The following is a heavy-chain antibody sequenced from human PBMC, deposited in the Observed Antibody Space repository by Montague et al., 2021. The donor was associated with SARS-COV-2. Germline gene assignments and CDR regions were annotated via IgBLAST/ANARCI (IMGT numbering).Heavy chain of an antibody. CDR3: ARARGGVSVLRYFDWLLGRTNWFDP. Sequence: SLRLSCAASGFTFSSYWMHWVRQAPGKGLVWVSRINSDGSSTSYADSVKGRFTISRDNAKNTLYLQMNSLRAEDTAAYYCARARGGVSVLRYFDWLLGRTNWFDPWGQGTLVTVSS. CDR2: INSDGSST. CDR1: GFTFSSYW. J-gene: IGHJ5*02. D-gene: IGHD3-9*01. V-gene: IGHV3-74*01.